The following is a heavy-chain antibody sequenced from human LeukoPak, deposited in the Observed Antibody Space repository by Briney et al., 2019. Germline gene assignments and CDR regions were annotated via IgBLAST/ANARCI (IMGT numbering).Heavy chain of an antibody. CDR1: GYTFTGYY. D-gene: IGHD3-22*01. J-gene: IGHJ4*02. CDR3: ARSSLYDSSGYWIDY. CDR2: INPNSGGT. V-gene: IGHV1-2*02. Sequence: ASVKVSCKASGYTFTGYYMHWVRRAPGQGLEWMGWINPNSGGTNYAQKFQGRVTMTRDTSISTAYMELSRLRSDDTAVYYCARSSLYDSSGYWIDYWGQGTLVTVSS.